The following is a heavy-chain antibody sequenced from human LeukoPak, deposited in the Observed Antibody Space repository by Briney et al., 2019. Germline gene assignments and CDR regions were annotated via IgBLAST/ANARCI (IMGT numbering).Heavy chain of an antibody. Sequence: SETLSLTCAVYGGSFSGYYWSWIRQPPGKGLEWIGEINHSGSTNYNPSLKSRVTISVDTSKNQFSLKLSSVTAADTAVYYCARGGITYCSGGSCSYRYYYYGMDVWGEGTTVTVSS. CDR2: INHSGST. D-gene: IGHD2-15*01. CDR3: ARGGITYCSGGSCSYRYYYYGMDV. J-gene: IGHJ6*04. CDR1: GGSFSGYY. V-gene: IGHV4-34*01.